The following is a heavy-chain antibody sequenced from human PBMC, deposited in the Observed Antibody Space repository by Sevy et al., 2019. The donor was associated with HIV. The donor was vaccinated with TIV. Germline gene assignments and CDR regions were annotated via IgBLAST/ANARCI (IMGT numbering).Heavy chain of an antibody. J-gene: IGHJ5*02. CDR2: IWYDGINK. CDR3: ARYGRIPVAGHTWFDP. Sequence: GGSLRLSCAASGFTFSDYGIHWVRQAPGKGPEWVAVIWYDGINKYYVDSVKGRFTISRDNSKNTLYLQMNSLTAADTAVYYCARYGRIPVAGHTWFDPWGLGTLVTVSS. D-gene: IGHD6-19*01. V-gene: IGHV3-33*01. CDR1: GFTFSDYG.